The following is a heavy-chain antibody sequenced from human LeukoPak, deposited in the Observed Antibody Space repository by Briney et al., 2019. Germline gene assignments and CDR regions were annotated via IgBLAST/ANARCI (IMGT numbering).Heavy chain of an antibody. D-gene: IGHD1-26*01. J-gene: IGHJ3*02. CDR3: ARTSGSYSGGAFDI. Sequence: PGGSLRLSCASSGFTFSDHYMDWVRQAPGKGLEWVGRIRNKANRYTTEYAASVKGRFTSSRDDSKNSLYLQMNSLKTEDTAMYYCARTSGSYSGGAFDIWGRGTMVTVSS. CDR2: IRNKANRYTT. CDR1: GFTFSDHY. V-gene: IGHV3-72*01.